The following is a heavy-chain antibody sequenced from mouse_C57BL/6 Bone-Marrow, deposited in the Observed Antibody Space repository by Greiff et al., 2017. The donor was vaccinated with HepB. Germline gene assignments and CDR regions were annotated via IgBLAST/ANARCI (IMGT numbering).Heavy chain of an antibody. D-gene: IGHD1-1*01. V-gene: IGHV1-55*01. CDR3: ARWYYGSSYVGYFDY. Sequence: VQLQQSGAELVKPGASVKMSCKASGYTFTSYWITWVKQRPGQGLEWIGDIYPGSGSTNYNEKFKSKATLTVDTSSSTAYMQLSSLTSEDSAVYYCARWYYGSSYVGYFDYWGQGTTLTVSS. CDR1: GYTFTSYW. J-gene: IGHJ2*01. CDR2: IYPGSGST.